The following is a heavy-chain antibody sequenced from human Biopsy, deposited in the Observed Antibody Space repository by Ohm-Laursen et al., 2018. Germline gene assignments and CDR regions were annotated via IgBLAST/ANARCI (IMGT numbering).Heavy chain of an antibody. CDR2: IVPMFGMA. CDR3: AGKRGPHPGPFTP. Sequence: SVKVSCKVAGDTFSSYEINWFRQAPGEGLEWMGGIVPMFGMANYAQKFQGRVTMTADESTTTAYMEVIRLTWEDTAVYYVAGKRGPHPGPFTPGVQGTLFPFPP. V-gene: IGHV1-69*13. CDR1: GDTFSSYE. J-gene: IGHJ5*02. D-gene: IGHD1-14*01.